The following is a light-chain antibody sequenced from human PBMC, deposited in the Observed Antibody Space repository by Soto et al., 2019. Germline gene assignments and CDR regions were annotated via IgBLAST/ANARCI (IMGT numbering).Light chain of an antibody. CDR3: AAWDDSLSGVV. V-gene: IGLV1-47*01. Sequence: QSVLTQPPSASGTPGQRVTISCSGSTSNLGSNFVYWYQQVPGAAPKLLISTNDQRPSGVPDRFSGSKSGTSASLAISGLRSEDEADYHCAAWDDSLSGVVFGGGTKVTVL. CDR2: TND. J-gene: IGLJ3*02. CDR1: TSNLGSNF.